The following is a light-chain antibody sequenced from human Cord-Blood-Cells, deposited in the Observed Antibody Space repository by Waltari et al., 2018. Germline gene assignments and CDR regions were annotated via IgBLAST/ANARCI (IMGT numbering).Light chain of an antibody. V-gene: IGKV1-39*01. Sequence: DIQMTQFPSSLSASVGDGVTITCRASQSISSYVNWYQQKPGKAPKLLIYAAASLHSGVPTKFSGSGSGTDFTLTICSLKPEDFETYYCQQSDSTPFTFGPGTKVDIK. CDR3: QQSDSTPFT. CDR1: QSISSY. J-gene: IGKJ3*01. CDR2: AAA.